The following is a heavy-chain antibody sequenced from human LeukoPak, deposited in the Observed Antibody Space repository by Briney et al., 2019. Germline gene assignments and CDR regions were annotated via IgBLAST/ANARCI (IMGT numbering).Heavy chain of an antibody. CDR3: ARLAGYDFWSGYYISRAYFDY. J-gene: IGHJ4*02. Sequence: PSETLSLTCTVSGGSISSSNYYWGWIRQPPGKGLEWIGSIYYSGSTYYNPSLKSRVTISVDTSKNQFSLKLNSVTAADTAVYYCARLAGYDFWSGYYISRAYFDYWGQGTLVTVSS. D-gene: IGHD3-3*01. V-gene: IGHV4-39*01. CDR1: GGSISSSNYY. CDR2: IYYSGST.